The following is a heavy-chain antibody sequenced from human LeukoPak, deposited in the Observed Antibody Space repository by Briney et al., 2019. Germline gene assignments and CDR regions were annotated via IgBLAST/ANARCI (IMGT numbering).Heavy chain of an antibody. CDR1: GFNFSINW. J-gene: IGHJ4*02. V-gene: IGHV3-7*01. CDR2: IQDDGVEK. Sequence: QPGGSLRLSCAASGFNFSINWMTWVRQAPGKGLEWVANIQDDGVEKNYVESVKGRFIISRDNAKDSLFLQMSSLRDEDTALYYCARGYAAIPDWGQGTLVTVSS. D-gene: IGHD2-15*01. CDR3: ARGYAAIPD.